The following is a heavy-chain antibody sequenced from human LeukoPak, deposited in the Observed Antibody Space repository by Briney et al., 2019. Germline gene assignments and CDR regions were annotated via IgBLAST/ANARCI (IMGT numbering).Heavy chain of an antibody. V-gene: IGHV4-38-2*02. CDR3: ARDSPLLSY. Sequence: SETLSLTCTVSGYSISSGYYWGWIRQPPGKGLEWIGSIYHSGSTYYNPSLKSRVTISVDTSKNQFSLKLSSVTAADTAVYYCARDSPLLSYWGQGTLVTVSS. CDR1: GYSISSGYY. CDR2: IYHSGST. J-gene: IGHJ4*02.